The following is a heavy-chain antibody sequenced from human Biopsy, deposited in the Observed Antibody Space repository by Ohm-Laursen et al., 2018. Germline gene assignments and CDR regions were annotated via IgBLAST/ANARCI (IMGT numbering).Heavy chain of an antibody. V-gene: IGHV4-31*01. CDR2: ISYSGTT. Sequence: TLSLTCAVSGYSISTGYYWGWTRQHPGKGLEWIGLISYSGTTFYNPSLESLLTISIDTSKNHFSLNLRSVTAADTAVYYCARGVPHYDGSGFPLAGYWYFDLWGRGTLVTVSS. CDR3: ARGVPHYDGSGFPLAGYWYFDL. J-gene: IGHJ2*01. D-gene: IGHD3-22*01. CDR1: GYSISTGYY.